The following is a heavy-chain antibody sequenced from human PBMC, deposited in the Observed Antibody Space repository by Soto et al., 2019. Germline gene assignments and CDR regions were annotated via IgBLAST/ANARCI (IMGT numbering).Heavy chain of an antibody. D-gene: IGHD5-18*01. V-gene: IGHV3-30*18. CDR3: VKERYAQLWLEDYGMDV. Sequence: GGSLRLSCAASGFTFSSYGIHWVRQAPGKGLEWVALISYDGTDKYYADSVKGRFTISRDDSKNTLYLQMSSLGPEDTAVYYCVKERYAQLWLEDYGMDVWGQGTTVTVSS. CDR1: GFTFSSYG. J-gene: IGHJ6*02. CDR2: ISYDGTDK.